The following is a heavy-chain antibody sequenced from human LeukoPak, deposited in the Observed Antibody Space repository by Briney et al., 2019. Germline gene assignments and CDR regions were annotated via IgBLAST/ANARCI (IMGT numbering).Heavy chain of an antibody. CDR3: AREGYYYGSGSYPDAFDI. Sequence: GGSLRLSCAASGFTFSSYSMNWVRQAPGKGLEWVSSISSSSSYIYYADSVKGRSTISRDNAKNSLYLQMNSLRAEDTAVYYCAREGYYYGSGSYPDAFDIWGQGTMVTVSS. V-gene: IGHV3-21*01. J-gene: IGHJ3*02. CDR2: ISSSSSYI. D-gene: IGHD3-10*01. CDR1: GFTFSSYS.